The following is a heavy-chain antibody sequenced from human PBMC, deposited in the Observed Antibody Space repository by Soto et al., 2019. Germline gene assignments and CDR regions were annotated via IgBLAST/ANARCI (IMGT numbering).Heavy chain of an antibody. V-gene: IGHV1-46*01. CDR2: INPSGGST. CDR3: ARDRDDSGVVVPAAWGTFDY. D-gene: IGHD2-2*01. Sequence: ASVKVSCKASGYTFTSYYMHWVRQAPGQGLEWMGIINPSGGSTSYAQKFQGRVTMTRDTSTSTVYMELSSLRSEDTAVYYCARDRDDSGVVVPAAWGTFDYWGQGTLVTVSS. CDR1: GYTFTSYY. J-gene: IGHJ4*02.